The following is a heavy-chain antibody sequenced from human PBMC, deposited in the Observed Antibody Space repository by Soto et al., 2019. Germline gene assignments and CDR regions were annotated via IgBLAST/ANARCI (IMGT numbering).Heavy chain of an antibody. D-gene: IGHD2-21*02. Sequence: QITLKESGPTLVKPTQTLTLTCTFSGFSLSTSRVGVGWIRQPPGKALEWLALIYWDADKRYSPSLKSRLTITKDTSKNQVVLTMTNTDPVDTATYYCAHTSGGGNSACFDYWGQGTLVTVSS. J-gene: IGHJ4*02. CDR3: AHTSGGGNSACFDY. V-gene: IGHV2-5*02. CDR1: GFSLSTSRVG. CDR2: IYWDADK.